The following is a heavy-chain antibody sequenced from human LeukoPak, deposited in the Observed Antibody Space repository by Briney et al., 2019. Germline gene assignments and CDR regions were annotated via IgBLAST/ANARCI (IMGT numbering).Heavy chain of an antibody. CDR2: INHSGST. J-gene: IGHJ6*03. D-gene: IGHD2-2*01. CDR3: ARGRRVVPAAMGYYYYMDV. Sequence: PSETLSLTCAVYGGSFGGYYWSWIRQPPGKGLEWIGEINHSGSTNYNPPLKSRVTISVDTSKNQFSLKLSSVTAADTAVYYCARGRRVVPAAMGYYYYMDVWGKGTTVTVSS. V-gene: IGHV4-34*01. CDR1: GGSFGGYY.